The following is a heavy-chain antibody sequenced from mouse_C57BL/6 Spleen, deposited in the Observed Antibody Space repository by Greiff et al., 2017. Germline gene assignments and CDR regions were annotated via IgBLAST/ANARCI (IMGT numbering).Heavy chain of an antibody. CDR2: IHPNSGST. J-gene: IGHJ3*01. V-gene: IGHV1-64*01. CDR3: ARIYGSEAWFAY. D-gene: IGHD1-1*01. Sequence: QVHVKQPGAELVKPGASVKLSCKASGYTFTSYWMHWVKQRPGQGLEWIGMIHPNSGSTNYNEKFKSKATLTVDKSSSTAYMQLSSLTSEDSAVYYCARIYGSEAWFAYWGQGTLVTVSA. CDR1: GYTFTSYW.